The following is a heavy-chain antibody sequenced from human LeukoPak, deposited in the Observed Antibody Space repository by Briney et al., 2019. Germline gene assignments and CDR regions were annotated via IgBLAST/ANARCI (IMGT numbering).Heavy chain of an antibody. CDR2: IYYGGST. V-gene: IGHV4-59*01. Sequence: SETLSLTCTVSGXSISRYYWSWIRQPPGKGLEWIGYIYYGGSTNYNPSLKSRVTISVDTSKNQFSLKLSSVTAADTAVYYCARESSGEGSGSYYNGFDYWGQGTLVTVSS. CDR1: GXSISRYY. D-gene: IGHD3-10*01. J-gene: IGHJ4*02. CDR3: ARESSGEGSGSYYNGFDY.